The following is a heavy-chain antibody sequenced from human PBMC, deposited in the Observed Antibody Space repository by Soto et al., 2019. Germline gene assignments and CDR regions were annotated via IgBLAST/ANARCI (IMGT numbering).Heavy chain of an antibody. Sequence: ASVKVSCKASGYTFTSYGISWVRRAPGQGLEWMGWISAYNGNTNYAQKLQGRVTMTTDTSTSTAYMELRGLRSDDTSVYYCARGGALTYYDFWRGYPESFHGMDVWGQGTTVTVSS. J-gene: IGHJ6*02. CDR1: GYTFTSYG. CDR3: ARGGALTYYDFWRGYPESFHGMDV. D-gene: IGHD3-3*01. CDR2: ISAYNGNT. V-gene: IGHV1-18*01.